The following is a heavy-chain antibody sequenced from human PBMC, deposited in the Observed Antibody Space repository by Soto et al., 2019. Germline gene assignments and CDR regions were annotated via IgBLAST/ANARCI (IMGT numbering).Heavy chain of an antibody. CDR2: INAHSGGT. CDR3: ASGGSSNWPDF. J-gene: IGHJ4*02. Sequence: QVQLVQSGAEVKKPGASVKVSCKASGYIFTHYYMHWVRQAPGQGLEWMGWINAHSGGTNYPQKFQGRVTMTRDTSISTAYMELSSLRSDDTAVYYCASGGSSNWPDFWGQGTLVTVSS. CDR1: GYIFTHYY. D-gene: IGHD6-13*01. V-gene: IGHV1-2*02.